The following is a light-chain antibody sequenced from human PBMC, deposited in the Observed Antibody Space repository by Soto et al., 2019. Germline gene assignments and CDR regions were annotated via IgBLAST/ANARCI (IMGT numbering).Light chain of an antibody. CDR3: QQYGSSPGT. Sequence: EIVLTQSPGTLSLSPGERATLSCRASQSVSSSYLAWYQQKPGQAPRLLIYGASSRATGIPDRFSGRGSGTAFTITISRLEPEDCAVYYCQQYGSSPGTFGQGTKLAIK. V-gene: IGKV3-20*01. CDR1: QSVSSSY. J-gene: IGKJ2*01. CDR2: GAS.